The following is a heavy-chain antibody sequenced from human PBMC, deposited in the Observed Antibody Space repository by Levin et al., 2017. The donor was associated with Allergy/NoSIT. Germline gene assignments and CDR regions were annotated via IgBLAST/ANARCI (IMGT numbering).Heavy chain of an antibody. CDR3: ARDLPCGGDCYLSFDY. CDR1: GFTFSSYS. J-gene: IGHJ4*02. D-gene: IGHD2-21*02. Sequence: GGSLRLSCAASGFTFSSYSMNWVRQAPGKGLEWVSYISSSSSTIYYADSVKGRFTISRDNAKNSLYLQMNSLRAEDTAVYYCARDLPCGGDCYLSFDYWGQGTLVTVSS. CDR2: ISSSSSTI. V-gene: IGHV3-48*01.